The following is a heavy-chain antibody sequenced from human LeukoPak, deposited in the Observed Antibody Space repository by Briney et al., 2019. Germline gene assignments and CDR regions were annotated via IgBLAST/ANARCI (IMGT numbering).Heavy chain of an antibody. Sequence: GGSLRLPCAPSGFTFSSFSMTWVRQAPGKGLEWVSSIIVSGATYYADSVKGRFTISRDSFRGMLFLQMDSLRVEDTAVYFCAKGSVGNADFASWGQGALVTVSS. D-gene: IGHD6-25*01. CDR3: AKGSVGNADFAS. CDR2: IIVSGAT. V-gene: IGHV3-23*01. J-gene: IGHJ4*02. CDR1: GFTFSSFS.